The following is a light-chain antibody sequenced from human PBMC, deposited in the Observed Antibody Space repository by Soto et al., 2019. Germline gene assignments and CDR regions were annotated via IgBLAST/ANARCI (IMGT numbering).Light chain of an antibody. J-gene: IGKJ1*01. CDR1: QSISSY. Sequence: DIQMTQSPSSLSASVGARVTITCRASQSISSYLNWYQQKPGQAPKLLIYAASSLQSGVPSRFSDSGSGTDFALTISSLQPEDFATYYCQQSYSTPRTFGQETKVEIK. CDR3: QQSYSTPRT. CDR2: AAS. V-gene: IGKV1-39*01.